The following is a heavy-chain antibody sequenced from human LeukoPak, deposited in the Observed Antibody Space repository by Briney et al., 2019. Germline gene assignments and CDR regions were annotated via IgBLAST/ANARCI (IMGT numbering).Heavy chain of an antibody. D-gene: IGHD2-2*01. V-gene: IGHV1-69*13. Sequence: SVKVSCKASGGTFSSYAISWVRQAPGQGLEWMGGIIPIFGTANYAQKFQGRVTITADESTSTAYMELSSLRSEDTAVYYRARATQHCSSTSCYGRDYSYYYSMDVWGKGTTVTVSS. CDR1: GGTFSSYA. CDR3: ARATQHCSSTSCYGRDYSYYYSMDV. J-gene: IGHJ6*03. CDR2: IIPIFGTA.